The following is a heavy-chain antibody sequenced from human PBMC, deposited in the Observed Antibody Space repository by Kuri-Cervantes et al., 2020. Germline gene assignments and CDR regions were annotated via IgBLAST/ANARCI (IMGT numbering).Heavy chain of an antibody. Sequence: GSLRLSCAVSGGSISSSNWWSWVRQPPGKGLEWIGEIYHSGSTNYNPSLKSRVTISVDKSKNQFSLKLGSVTAADTAVYYCASLSIAAADPIYDDYWGQGTLVTGSS. D-gene: IGHD6-13*01. CDR3: ASLSIAAADPIYDDY. V-gene: IGHV4-4*02. CDR1: GGSISSSNW. CDR2: IYHSGST. J-gene: IGHJ4*02.